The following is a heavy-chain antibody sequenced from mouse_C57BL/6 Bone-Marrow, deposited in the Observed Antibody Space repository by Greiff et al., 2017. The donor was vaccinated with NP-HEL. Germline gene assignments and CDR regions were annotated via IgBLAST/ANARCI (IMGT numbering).Heavy chain of an antibody. Sequence: EVKLVESGGDLVKPGGSLKLSCAASGFTFSSYGMSWVRQTPDKRLEWVATISSGGSYTYYPDSVKGRFTISRDNAKNTLNLQMSSLKSEDTAMYYCARPPPFRLLYGPYYFDYGGQGTTLTFSS. CDR2: ISSGGSYT. D-gene: IGHD1-1*01. CDR1: GFTFSSYG. V-gene: IGHV5-6*02. CDR3: ARPPPFRLLYGPYYFDY. J-gene: IGHJ2*01.